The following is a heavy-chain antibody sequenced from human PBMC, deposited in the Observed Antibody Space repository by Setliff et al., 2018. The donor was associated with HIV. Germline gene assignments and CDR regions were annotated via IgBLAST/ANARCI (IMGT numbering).Heavy chain of an antibody. J-gene: IGHJ6*02. D-gene: IGHD4-17*01. Sequence: SETLSLTCAVSGGSITSSNWWSWVRQPPGKGLECIGEIYHSGSTKYNPALKSRVIISVGKSKNQFSLKLSSVTAADTAVYYCARDSPLNDYGDYGLGYYGMDVWGQGTTVTVSS. CDR2: IYHSGST. CDR3: ARDSPLNDYGDYGLGYYGMDV. CDR1: GGSITSSNW. V-gene: IGHV4-4*02.